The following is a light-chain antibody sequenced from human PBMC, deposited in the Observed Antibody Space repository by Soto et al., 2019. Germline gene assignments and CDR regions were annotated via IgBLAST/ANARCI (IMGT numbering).Light chain of an antibody. CDR2: GST. CDR3: HQYGSSPPYT. CDR1: QSVSNNY. J-gene: IGKJ2*01. V-gene: IGKV3-20*01. Sequence: EVVLTQSPGTLSLSPGERATLSCRASQSVSNNYLAWYQQKPGQSPKLLIFGSTDRVTEIQDRFSGSGSGTDFTLTISRLEPEDFAVYYCHQYGSSPPYTFGQGIKVEIK.